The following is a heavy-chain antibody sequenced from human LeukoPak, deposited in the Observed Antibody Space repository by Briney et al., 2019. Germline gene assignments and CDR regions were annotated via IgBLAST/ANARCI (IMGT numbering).Heavy chain of an antibody. Sequence: KGSETLSLTCTVSGGSISSYYWSCSRQPPGKGLEWIGYIYYSGSTNYNPSRKSRVTISVDTSKNQFSLKLSSVTAADTAVYYCARGSTVTLFRSWGQGTLVTVSS. CDR3: ARGSTVTLFRS. CDR2: IYYSGST. J-gene: IGHJ5*02. V-gene: IGHV4-59*01. D-gene: IGHD4-17*01. CDR1: GGSISSYY.